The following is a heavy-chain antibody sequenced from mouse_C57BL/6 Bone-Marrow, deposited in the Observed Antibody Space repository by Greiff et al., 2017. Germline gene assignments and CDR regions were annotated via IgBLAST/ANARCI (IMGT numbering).Heavy chain of an antibody. CDR3: ARSRSYDGRFAY. CDR1: GYTFTSYW. CDR2: IHPNSGST. J-gene: IGHJ3*01. Sequence: QVQLQQPGAELVMPGASVKLSCKASGYTFTSYWMHWVKQRPGQGLEWIGMIHPNSGSTNYNEKFKSKATLTVDKSSSTAYMQLSSLTSEDSAVYYCARSRSYDGRFAYWGQGTLVTVSA. D-gene: IGHD2-3*01. V-gene: IGHV1-64*01.